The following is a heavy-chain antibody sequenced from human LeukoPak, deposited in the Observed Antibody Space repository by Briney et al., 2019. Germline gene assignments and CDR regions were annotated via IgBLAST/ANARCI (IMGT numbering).Heavy chain of an antibody. Sequence: ETLSLTCTVSGGSISSYYWSWIRQPPGKGLEWIGYIYYSGSTNYNPSLKSRVTISVDTSKNQFSLKLSSVTAADMAVYYCARNAWDSSGYYYHPFDYWGQGTLVTVSS. CDR3: ARNAWDSSGYYYHPFDY. D-gene: IGHD3-22*01. J-gene: IGHJ4*02. CDR1: GGSISSYY. V-gene: IGHV4-59*01. CDR2: IYYSGST.